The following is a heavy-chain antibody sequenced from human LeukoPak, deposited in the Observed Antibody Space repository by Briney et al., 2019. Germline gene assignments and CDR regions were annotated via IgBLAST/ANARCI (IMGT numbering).Heavy chain of an antibody. D-gene: IGHD3-9*01. CDR2: ISSSSSYI. CDR3: ARASYDILTGYGVDY. V-gene: IGHV3-21*01. Sequence: PGGSLRLSCAASGFTFSSYSMNWVRQAPGKGLEWVSSISSSSSYIYYADSVKGRFTISRDNAKNSLYLQMNSLRAEDTAVYYCARASYDILTGYGVDYWGQGTLVTVSS. CDR1: GFTFSSYS. J-gene: IGHJ4*02.